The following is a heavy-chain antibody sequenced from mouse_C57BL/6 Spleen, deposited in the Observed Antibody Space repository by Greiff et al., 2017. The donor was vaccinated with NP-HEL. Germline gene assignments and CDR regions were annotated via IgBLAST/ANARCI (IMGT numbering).Heavy chain of an antibody. J-gene: IGHJ4*01. V-gene: IGHV1-69*01. CDR1: GYTFTSYW. Sequence: VQLVESGAELVMPGASVKLSCKASGYTFTSYWMHWVKQRPGQGLEWIGKIDPSDSYTNYNQKFKGKSTLTVDKSSSTAYMQLSSLTSEDSAVYYCARGGGGYAMDYWGQGTSVTVSS. CDR3: ARGGGGYAMDY. CDR2: IDPSDSYT.